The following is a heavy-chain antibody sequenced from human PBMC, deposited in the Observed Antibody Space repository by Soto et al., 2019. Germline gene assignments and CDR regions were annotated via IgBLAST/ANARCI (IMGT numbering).Heavy chain of an antibody. D-gene: IGHD3-10*01. CDR2: INHSGST. CDR3: ARGVVKRSRGVIWTKGWFDP. Sequence: TSETLSLTCAVYGGSFSGYYWTWIRQPPGTGLEWIGEINHSGSTNYNPSLKSRVTISVDTSKNQFSLKLTSVTAADTAVYYCARGVVKRSRGVIWTKGWFDPWGQGTLVTVSS. V-gene: IGHV4-34*01. J-gene: IGHJ5*02. CDR1: GGSFSGYY.